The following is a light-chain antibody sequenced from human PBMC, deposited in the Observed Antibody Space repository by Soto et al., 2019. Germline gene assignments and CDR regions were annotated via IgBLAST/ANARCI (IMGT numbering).Light chain of an antibody. CDR3: AAWDDSRSSVV. Sequence: QSVLTQPPSASETPGQRVIISCSGSSSNIGSNYVYWYQQLPGTAPKLLIYKNNQRASGVPDRFSGSKSGTSASLAISGLRSEDEADYYCAAWDDSRSSVVFGGGTKLTVL. CDR1: SSNIGSNY. CDR2: KNN. J-gene: IGLJ2*01. V-gene: IGLV1-47*01.